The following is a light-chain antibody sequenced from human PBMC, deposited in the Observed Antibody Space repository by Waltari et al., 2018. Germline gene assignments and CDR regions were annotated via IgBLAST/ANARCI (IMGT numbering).Light chain of an antibody. CDR2: KSS. J-gene: IGKJ1*01. CDR1: QSINRW. Sequence: GDRVTITCRASQSINRWLAWYQQKPGKAPNLLIYKSSNLKSGVPSRFSGSGSGTEFTLTISSLQPEDSATYYCQHYESFPWTFGQGTKVEIK. CDR3: QHYESFPWT. V-gene: IGKV1-5*03.